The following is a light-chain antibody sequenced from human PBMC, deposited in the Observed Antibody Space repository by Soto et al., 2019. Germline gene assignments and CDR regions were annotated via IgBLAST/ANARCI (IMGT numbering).Light chain of an antibody. Sequence: QSVLTQPASVSGSPGQSITMSCAGASSDVGSYNLVSWYQQYPSKAPKLIIYEGNKRPSGVSNRFSGSGSGNTASLTISGLPAEGAADYYCCSYTGSSTSFGGGTKVTVL. CDR2: EGN. CDR3: CSYTGSSTS. J-gene: IGLJ3*02. CDR1: SSDVGSYNL. V-gene: IGLV2-23*01.